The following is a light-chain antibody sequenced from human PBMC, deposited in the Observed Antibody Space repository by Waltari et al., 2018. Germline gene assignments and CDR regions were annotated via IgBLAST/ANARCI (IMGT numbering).Light chain of an antibody. J-gene: IGLJ2*01. CDR2: TND. Sequence: QSVLTQPPSVSGTPGQRVTISCSGSSSNIGSKAVNWYEHLPGTAPKRLIYTNDQRPPGVPDRFSGSKSGTSASLAISGLQAEDEADYYCAAWDDSLNGVVFGGGTKVTVL. CDR3: AAWDDSLNGVV. CDR1: SSNIGSKA. V-gene: IGLV1-44*01.